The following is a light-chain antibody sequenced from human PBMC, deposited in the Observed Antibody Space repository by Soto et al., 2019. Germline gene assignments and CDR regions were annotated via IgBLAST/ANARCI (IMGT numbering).Light chain of an antibody. CDR2: DAS. J-gene: IGKJ3*01. CDR1: KDISNY. V-gene: IGKV1-33*01. Sequence: DIQMTQSPSSLSASVGDRVTITCQASKDISNYLNWYQQKPGKAPRLLIYDASNLETGVTSKFSGSGSGTDFTFTISSLQTEDIATYYCQQYLNLPISTFGTGNKVDIK. CDR3: QQYLNLPIST.